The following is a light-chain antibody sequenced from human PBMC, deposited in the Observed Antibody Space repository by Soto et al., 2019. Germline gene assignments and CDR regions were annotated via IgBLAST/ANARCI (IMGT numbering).Light chain of an antibody. V-gene: IGLV2-14*01. CDR1: SSDVGGYNY. Sequence: SVLTQPASVSGSPGQSITISCTGTSSDVGGYNYVSWYKQHPGKAPKLMIYEVSNRPSGVYTRFSGYKSGNSAYLTISGLQAEDEADYYCSSYTSSTTLVFGTGTKVTVL. J-gene: IGLJ1*01. CDR2: EVS. CDR3: SSYTSSTTLV.